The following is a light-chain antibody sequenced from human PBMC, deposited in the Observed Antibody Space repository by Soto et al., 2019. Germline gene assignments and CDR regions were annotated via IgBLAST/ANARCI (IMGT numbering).Light chain of an antibody. J-gene: IGLJ1*01. CDR3: SSYTSISTHV. Sequence: QSVLTQPASVSGSPGQSITISCTGTSSDVGGYNYVSWYQQHPGKAPKLMIYDVSNRPSRVSNRFSGSKSGNTASLTISGRQAEDEADYYCSSYTSISTHVFGTGTKRTV. V-gene: IGLV2-14*01. CDR1: SSDVGGYNY. CDR2: DVS.